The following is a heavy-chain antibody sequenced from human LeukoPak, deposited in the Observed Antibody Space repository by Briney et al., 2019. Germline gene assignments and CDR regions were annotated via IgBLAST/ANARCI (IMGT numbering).Heavy chain of an antibody. Sequence: ASVKVSCKASGYTFTGYYMHWVRQAPGQGLEWMGWINPNSGGTNYAQKFQGRVTMTRDTSISTAYMELSRLRSDDTAVYYCATRNTLWFGEAFDYWGQGTLVTVSS. V-gene: IGHV1-2*02. J-gene: IGHJ4*02. D-gene: IGHD3-10*01. CDR1: GYTFTGYY. CDR3: ATRNTLWFGEAFDY. CDR2: INPNSGGT.